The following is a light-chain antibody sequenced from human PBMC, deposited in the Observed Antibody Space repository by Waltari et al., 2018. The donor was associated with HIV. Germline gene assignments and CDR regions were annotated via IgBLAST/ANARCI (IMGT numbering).Light chain of an antibody. J-gene: IGKJ1*01. CDR3: QQYENNWT. Sequence: DIQMTQSPSTLSASTGDRVAITCRASQNIGNSLAWYQQKPGKAPKLLIRQASTLKSGVPSRFSGSGYGTEFILTIRNVQPDDFATYYCQQYENNWTFGQGTKV. CDR1: QNIGNS. V-gene: IGKV1-5*03. CDR2: QAS.